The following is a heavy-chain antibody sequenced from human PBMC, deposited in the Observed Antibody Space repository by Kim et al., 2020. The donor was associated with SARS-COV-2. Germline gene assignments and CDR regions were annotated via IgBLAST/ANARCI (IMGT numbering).Heavy chain of an antibody. CDR3: ARGRGGYSYGWRLQNWYFDL. CDR2: INHSGST. Sequence: SETLSLTCAVYGGSFSGYYWSWIRQPPGKGLEWIGEINHSGSTNYNPSLKSRVTISVDTSKNQFSLKLSSVTAADTAVYYCARGRGGYSYGWRLQNWYFDLWGRGTLVTVAS. J-gene: IGHJ2*01. CDR1: GGSFSGYY. D-gene: IGHD5-18*01. V-gene: IGHV4-34*01.